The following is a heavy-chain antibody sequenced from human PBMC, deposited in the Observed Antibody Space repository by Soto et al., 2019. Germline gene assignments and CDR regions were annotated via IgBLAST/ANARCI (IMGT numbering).Heavy chain of an antibody. J-gene: IGHJ4*02. D-gene: IGHD3-16*01. CDR3: AKTSTGGTVRTSAFDY. CDR2: VSGSGGSA. Sequence: GGSLRLSCAASGFTFSNYAMSWVRQAPGKGLEWVSAVSGSGGSAYYADSVKGRFTISRDNSKNTLYLQMDTLRAEGTAVYYCAKTSTGGTVRTSAFDYWGQGTLVTVSS. CDR1: GFTFSNYA. V-gene: IGHV3-23*01.